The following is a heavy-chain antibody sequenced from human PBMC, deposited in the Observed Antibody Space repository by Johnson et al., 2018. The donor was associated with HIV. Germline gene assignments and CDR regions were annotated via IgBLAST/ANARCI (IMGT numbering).Heavy chain of an antibody. CDR2: ISYDVSNN. Sequence: QVQLVESGRGVAQPGRSLRLSCSASGFTFSPYAMHWVRQTPGKGLEWVAIISYDVSNNYYADSVEGRFTISRDNSKNSLYLQMNSLRTEDTALYYCAKDASGSYSRAQSISDAFDIWGQGTMVTVSS. D-gene: IGHD1-26*01. CDR1: GFTFSPYA. J-gene: IGHJ3*02. CDR3: AKDASGSYSRAQSISDAFDI. V-gene: IGHV3-30*04.